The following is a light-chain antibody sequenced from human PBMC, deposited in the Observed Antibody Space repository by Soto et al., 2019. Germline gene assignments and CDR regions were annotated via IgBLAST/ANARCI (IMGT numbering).Light chain of an antibody. CDR3: QQYYGPRST. Sequence: DIVMTQSPDSLAVSLGERATINCKSSQSVLYSSNNKNYLAWYQQKPGQPPKLLIYWASTRESGAPDRFSGSGSGTDFPLTLSSLQVKEWPFYTGQQYYGPRSTFGGGTRWRSN. J-gene: IGKJ4*01. CDR1: QSVLYSSNNKNY. V-gene: IGKV4-1*01. CDR2: WAS.